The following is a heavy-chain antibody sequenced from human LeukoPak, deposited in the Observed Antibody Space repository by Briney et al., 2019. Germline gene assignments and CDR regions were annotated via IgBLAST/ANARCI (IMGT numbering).Heavy chain of an antibody. CDR3: ARHVVPAAIRAGFDY. D-gene: IGHD2-2*01. J-gene: IGHJ4*02. V-gene: IGHV5-51*01. Sequence: GESLKISCKGSGYSFTSYLIGWVRQMPGKGLEWMGIIYPGDSDTRYSPSFQGQVTISADKSISTAYLQWSSLKASDTAMYYCARHVVPAAIRAGFDYWGQGTLVTVSS. CDR2: IYPGDSDT. CDR1: GYSFTSYL.